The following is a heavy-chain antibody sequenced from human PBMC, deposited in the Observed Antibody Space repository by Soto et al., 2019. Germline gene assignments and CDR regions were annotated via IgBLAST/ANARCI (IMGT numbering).Heavy chain of an antibody. D-gene: IGHD3-22*01. CDR1: GGSISSGGYY. CDR3: ARSWDYYDSSGLDY. J-gene: IGHJ4*02. V-gene: IGHV4-31*03. Sequence: SETLSLTCTVSGGSISSGGYYWSWIRQHPGKGLEWIGYIYYSGSTYYNPSLKSRVTISVDTSKNQFSLKLSSVTAADTAVYYCARSWDYYDSSGLDYWGQGTLVTVSS. CDR2: IYYSGST.